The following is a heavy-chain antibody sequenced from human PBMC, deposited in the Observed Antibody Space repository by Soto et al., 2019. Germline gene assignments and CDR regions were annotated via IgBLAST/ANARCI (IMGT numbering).Heavy chain of an antibody. CDR2: VLYDGSNE. D-gene: IGHD3-10*01. Sequence: QVQLVESGGGVVQPGRSLRLSCGASGFTFSRHNIHWVRQAPGKGLEWVAAVLYDGSNEYYADSVKGRFTISRDNSKNTMYLQMNSLRAEDTDVYYCAKGEFEYSGSFQDYLAVWGKGNTVTVS. CDR3: AKGEFEYSGSFQDYLAV. CDR1: GFTFSRHN. J-gene: IGHJ6*03. V-gene: IGHV3-30*18.